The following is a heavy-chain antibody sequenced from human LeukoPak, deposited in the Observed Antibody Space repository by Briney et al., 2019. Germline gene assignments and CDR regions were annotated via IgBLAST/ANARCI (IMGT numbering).Heavy chain of an antibody. V-gene: IGHV3-30*02. J-gene: IGHJ4*02. CDR3: AKGPLYDYVWASFAY. CDR1: GFTFSSYG. Sequence: GGSLRLSCAASGFTFSSYGMHWVRQAPGKGLEWVAFIRYDGSNKYYADSVKGRFTISRDNSKNTLYLQMNSLRAEDTAVYYCAKGPLYDYVWASFAYWGQGTLVTVSS. D-gene: IGHD3-16*01. CDR2: IRYDGSNK.